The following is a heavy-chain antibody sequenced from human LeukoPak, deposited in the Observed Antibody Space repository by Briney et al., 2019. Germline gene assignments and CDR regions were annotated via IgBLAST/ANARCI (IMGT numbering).Heavy chain of an antibody. CDR2: ISSSGSSM. J-gene: IGHJ4*02. CDR3: ARAKGSYSFDY. Sequence: GGSLRLSCAASGFTFTIFGLNWVRQAPGKVPEWVSYISSSGSSMYYADSVKGRFTISRDNAKNSLYLQMNSLRAEDTAVYHCARAKGSYSFDYWGQGTLVTVSS. D-gene: IGHD3-10*01. CDR1: GFTFTIFG. V-gene: IGHV3-48*04.